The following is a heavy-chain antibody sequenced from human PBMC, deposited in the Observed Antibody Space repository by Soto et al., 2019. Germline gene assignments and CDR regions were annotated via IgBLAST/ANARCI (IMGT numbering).Heavy chain of an antibody. CDR1: WASMISYY. V-gene: IGHV4-59*01. CDR3: VRSGHSFGGVR. CDR2: LYYSGTS. Sequence: PSESLSRTGSVSWASMISYYGSWVRQTPEKGMEGSGDLYYSGTSNYNSSLNSRVHIQVDKSTNQFSMTLRSVTAADTATYYCVRSGHSFGGVRWGLGTLVP. D-gene: IGHD3-16*01. J-gene: IGHJ4*02.